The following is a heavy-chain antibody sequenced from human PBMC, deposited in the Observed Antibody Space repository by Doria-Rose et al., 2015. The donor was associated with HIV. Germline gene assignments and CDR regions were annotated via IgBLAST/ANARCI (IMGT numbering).Heavy chain of an antibody. CDR3: ARMGSYRELDY. V-gene: IGHV4-31*03. CDR2: TYYTGTS. D-gene: IGHD3-3*01. J-gene: IGHJ4*02. Sequence: ETLSLTCSVSGASVRRRGYYWNWIRQVPGKGLESLGYTYYTGTSDYSPSLKSRLNMAVDTSKNQFSLKLSFVTVADTAVYYCARMGSYRELDYWGQGALVSVSA. CDR1: GASVRRRGYY.